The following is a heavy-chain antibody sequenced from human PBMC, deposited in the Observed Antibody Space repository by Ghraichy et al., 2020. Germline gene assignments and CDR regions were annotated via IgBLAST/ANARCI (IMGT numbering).Heavy chain of an antibody. V-gene: IGHV4-59*01. CDR1: GCSINTYY. CDR3: ARGGSGPEWLVFRY. D-gene: IGHD6-19*01. J-gene: IGHJ4*02. Sequence: ESLNISCTVSGCSINTYYWSWIRQPPGKGLEWIGYIYYSGSTNYNPSLESRVTITVDTSKNQFSLKLSSVTAADTAVYYCARGGSGPEWLVFRYWGQGTLVTVSS. CDR2: IYYSGST.